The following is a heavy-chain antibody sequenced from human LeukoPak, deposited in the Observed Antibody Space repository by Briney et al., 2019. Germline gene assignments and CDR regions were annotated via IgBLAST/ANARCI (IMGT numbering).Heavy chain of an antibody. CDR2: INQDGTEK. CDR1: EFTFTTYW. D-gene: IGHD3-10*01. CDR3: AKVAKYYYGSETYYFFEH. V-gene: IGHV3-7*01. Sequence: GGSLRLSCAASEFTFTTYWMSWVRQAPGKGLEWVANINQDGTEKYYVDSVKGRFTISRDNAKNSLYLQMSSLRVEDTAVYYCAKVAKYYYGSETYYFFEHWGQGTPVTASS. J-gene: IGHJ4*02.